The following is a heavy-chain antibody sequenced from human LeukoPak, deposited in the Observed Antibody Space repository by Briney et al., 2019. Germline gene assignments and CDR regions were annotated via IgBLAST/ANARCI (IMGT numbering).Heavy chain of an antibody. J-gene: IGHJ4*02. CDR2: ISWNSGSI. CDR3: ARERGGDIDY. V-gene: IGHV3-74*01. Sequence: GGSLRLSCAASGFTFSSYWMHWVRRAPGKGLVWVSGISWNSGSIGYADSVKGRFTISRDDAKKSLDLQMNSLRAEDTAVYYCARERGGDIDYWGQGTLVTVSS. CDR1: GFTFSSYW. D-gene: IGHD3-10*01.